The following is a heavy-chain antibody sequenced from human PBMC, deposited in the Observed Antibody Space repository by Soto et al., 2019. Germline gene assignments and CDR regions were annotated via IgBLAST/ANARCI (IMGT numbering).Heavy chain of an antibody. CDR1: GYTFTSYG. J-gene: IGHJ6*03. CDR2: ISAYNGNT. D-gene: IGHD4-4*01. CDR3: ARLMTTVTTYYYYYYMDV. Sequence: ASVKVSCKASGYTFTSYGISWVRQAPGQGLEWMGWISAYNGNTNYAQKLQGRVTMTTDTSTSTAYMELRSLRSDDTAVYYCARLMTTVTTYYYYYYMDVWGKGTTVTVS. V-gene: IGHV1-18*01.